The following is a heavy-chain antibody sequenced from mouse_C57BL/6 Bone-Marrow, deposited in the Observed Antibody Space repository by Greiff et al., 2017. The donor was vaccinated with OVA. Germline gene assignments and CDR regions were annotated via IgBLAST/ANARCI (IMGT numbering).Heavy chain of an antibody. Sequence: VQLQQSGAELVRPGASVKLSCTASGFNIKDDYMHWVKERPEQGLEWIGWIDPENGDTEYASKFQGKATITADTSSKTVYLHVSSLTSEDTAVYYCTTHRYWGQGTTLTVSS. CDR3: TTHRY. J-gene: IGHJ2*01. V-gene: IGHV14-4*01. CDR2: IDPENGDT. CDR1: GFNIKDDY.